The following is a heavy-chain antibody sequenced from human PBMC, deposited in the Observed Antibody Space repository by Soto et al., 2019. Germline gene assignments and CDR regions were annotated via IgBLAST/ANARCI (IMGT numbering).Heavy chain of an antibody. V-gene: IGHV1-58*01. J-gene: IGHJ6*03. Sequence: SVKVSCKASGFTFTSSAVQWVRQARGQRLEWIGWIVVGSGNTSYAQKFQERVTITRDMSTSTAYMELSSLRSEDTAVYYCARAGSGYQQTDYYYYYYMDVWGKGTTVTVSS. CDR2: IVVGSGNT. D-gene: IGHD3-10*01. CDR3: ARAGSGYQQTDYYYYYYMDV. CDR1: GFTFTSSA.